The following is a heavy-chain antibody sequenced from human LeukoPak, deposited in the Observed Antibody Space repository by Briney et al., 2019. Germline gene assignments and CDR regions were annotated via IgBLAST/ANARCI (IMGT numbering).Heavy chain of an antibody. D-gene: IGHD6-6*01. J-gene: IGHJ4*02. Sequence: GGSLRLSCAASGFTFSHCWMSWVRQAPGKGLEWVANIRQDGSEQFYLDSVKGRFIISRDNADNSLYLQLGALRAEDTAIYYCARGVSAALRYYFDYWGQGSLVTVSS. CDR2: IRQDGSEQ. V-gene: IGHV3-7*01. CDR1: GFTFSHCW. CDR3: ARGVSAALRYYFDY.